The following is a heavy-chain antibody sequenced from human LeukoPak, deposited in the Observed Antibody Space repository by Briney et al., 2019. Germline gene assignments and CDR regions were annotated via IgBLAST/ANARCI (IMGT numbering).Heavy chain of an antibody. V-gene: IGHV1-2*02. J-gene: IGHJ4*02. Sequence: GASVKVSSKASGYTFTGYYMHWMRPAPGQGLEWMGWINPNSGGTNYAQKFQGRVTMTRDTSISTAYMELSRLRSDDTAVYYCARFPLGQWLGFDYWGQGTLVTVSS. D-gene: IGHD6-19*01. CDR1: GYTFTGYY. CDR3: ARFPLGQWLGFDY. CDR2: INPNSGGT.